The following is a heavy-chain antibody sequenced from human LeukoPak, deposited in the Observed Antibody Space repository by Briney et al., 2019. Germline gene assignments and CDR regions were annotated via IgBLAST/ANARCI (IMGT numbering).Heavy chain of an antibody. V-gene: IGHV3-11*06. Sequence: PGGSLRLSCVASVFSFSDFYMSWIRQAPEKGLEWVSYISSSSDYINYADSVKGRFTISRDNAKNSLYLQMNSLRAGDTAVYYCARTLWPYDAFDIWGQGTMVTVSS. J-gene: IGHJ3*02. D-gene: IGHD3-16*01. CDR2: ISSSSDYI. CDR3: ARTLWPYDAFDI. CDR1: VFSFSDFY.